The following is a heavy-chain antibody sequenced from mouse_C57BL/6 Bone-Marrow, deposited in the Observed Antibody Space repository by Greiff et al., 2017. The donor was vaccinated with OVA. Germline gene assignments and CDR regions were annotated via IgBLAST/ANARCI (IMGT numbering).Heavy chain of an antibody. CDR2: IDPENGDT. CDR1: GFNIKDDY. V-gene: IGHV14-4*01. Sequence: EVQVVESGAELVRPGASVKLSCTASGFNIKDDYMHWVKQRPEQGLEWIGWIDPENGDTEYASKFQGKATITADTSSNTAYLQLSSLTSEDTAVYYCYLLWLRFYAMDYWGQGTSVTVSS. CDR3: YLLWLRFYAMDY. J-gene: IGHJ4*01. D-gene: IGHD2-2*01.